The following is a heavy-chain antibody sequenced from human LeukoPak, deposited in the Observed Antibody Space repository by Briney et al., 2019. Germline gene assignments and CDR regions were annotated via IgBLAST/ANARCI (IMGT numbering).Heavy chain of an antibody. CDR3: ARDRRFRSSTSTYYYYYGMDV. Sequence: GRSLRLSCAASGFTFSSYAMHWVRQAPGKGLEWVAVISYDGSNKYYADSVKGRFTISRDNSKNTLYLQMNSLRAEDTAVYYCARDRRFRSSTSTYYYYYGMDVWGQGTTVTVSS. CDR1: GFTFSSYA. V-gene: IGHV3-30*04. J-gene: IGHJ6*02. D-gene: IGHD2-2*01. CDR2: ISYDGSNK.